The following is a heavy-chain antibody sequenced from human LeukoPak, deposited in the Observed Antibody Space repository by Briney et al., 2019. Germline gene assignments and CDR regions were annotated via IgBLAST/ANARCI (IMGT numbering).Heavy chain of an antibody. D-gene: IGHD3-22*01. CDR1: GFTFSDYY. J-gene: IGHJ6*02. CDR3: ARVSDSSGYYYYYYGMDV. CDR2: ISSSGSTI. V-gene: IGHV3-11*01. Sequence: GGSLRLSCAASGFTFSDYYMSWIRQAPGKGLEWVSYISSSGSTIYYADSVKGRFTISRDNAKNSLYLQMNSLRAEDTAVYYCARVSDSSGYYYYYYGMDVWGQGTTVTVSS.